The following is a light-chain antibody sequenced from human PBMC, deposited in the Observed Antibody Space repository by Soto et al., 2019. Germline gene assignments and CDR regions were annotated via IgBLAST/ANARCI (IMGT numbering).Light chain of an antibody. CDR1: SSNIGSNT. V-gene: IGLV1-44*01. Sequence: QSVLTQPPSASGTPGQRVTISCSGSSSNIGSNTVNWYQQLPGTAPKLLIYSNNQRPSGVPDRFSGSKSGTSASLAISGLQSEDEADYYCSSYTSSSNVFGTGTKLTVL. CDR3: SSYTSSSNV. J-gene: IGLJ1*01. CDR2: SNN.